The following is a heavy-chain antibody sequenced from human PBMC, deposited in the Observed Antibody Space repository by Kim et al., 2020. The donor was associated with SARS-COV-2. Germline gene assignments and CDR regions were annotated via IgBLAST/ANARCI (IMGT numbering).Heavy chain of an antibody. CDR3: AKAIGYCSRTSCYVYFDY. CDR2: ISGSGDRT. Sequence: GGSLRLSCAASGFTFSSYAMMWVRQAPGEGLEWVSSISGSGDRTFYGDSVKGRFTISRDNSKNTVYLQMNSLRADDTAQYYCAKAIGYCSRTSCYVYFDYWGQGTLVTVSS. CDR1: GFTFSSYA. V-gene: IGHV3-23*01. D-gene: IGHD2-2*01. J-gene: IGHJ4*02.